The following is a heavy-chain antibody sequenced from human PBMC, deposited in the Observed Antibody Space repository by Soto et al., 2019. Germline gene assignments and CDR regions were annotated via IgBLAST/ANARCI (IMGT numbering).Heavy chain of an antibody. J-gene: IGHJ4*02. V-gene: IGHV4-34*01. CDR2: INHSGST. Sequence: KPSETLSLTCAVYGGSFSGYYWSWIRQPPGKGLEWIGEINHSGSTNYNPSLKSRVTISVDTSKNQFSLKLSSVTAADTAVYYCARVESGEFDYWGQGTLVTVSS. CDR1: GGSFSGYY. CDR3: ARVESGEFDY.